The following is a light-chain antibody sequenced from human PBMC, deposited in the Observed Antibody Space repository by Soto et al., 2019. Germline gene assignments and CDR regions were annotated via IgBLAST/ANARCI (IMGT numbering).Light chain of an antibody. CDR1: QSISDT. CDR2: GAS. CDR3: QQYNNWPWT. V-gene: IGKV3-15*01. Sequence: EIVLTQSPATLSVSPGGRATLSCRASQSISDTLAWYQQKPGQAPRLLIYGASTRAPGFPARFSGSGSGTDFTLTISSLQSEDFAVYYCQQYNNWPWTCGQGTKVDI. J-gene: IGKJ1*01.